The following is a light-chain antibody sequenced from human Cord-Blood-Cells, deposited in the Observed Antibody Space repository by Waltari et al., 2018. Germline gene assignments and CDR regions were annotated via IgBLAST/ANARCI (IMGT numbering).Light chain of an antibody. CDR3: QQRSNWPPYS. CDR2: DAS. Sequence: EIVLTQSPATLSLSPGARATLPCRASQSVSSYLAWYQLKPGQAPRLLIYDASNRATGIPARFSGSGSGTDFTLTISSLEPEDFAVYYCQQRSNWPPYSFGQGTKLEIK. CDR1: QSVSSY. J-gene: IGKJ2*01. V-gene: IGKV3-11*01.